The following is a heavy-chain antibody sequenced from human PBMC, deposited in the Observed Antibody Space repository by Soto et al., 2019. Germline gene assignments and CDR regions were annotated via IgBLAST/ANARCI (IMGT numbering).Heavy chain of an antibody. V-gene: IGHV5-51*01. Sequence: PWESLKISCKASGYRFSTYWIGWVRQRPGKGPEWMAIIYPGDSDTRENPSFQGQVTISADKSSNTVHLQWRSLKASDTAIYYCARLGGIVDTGTWIQWGQGTPVTLSS. CDR1: GYRFSTYW. D-gene: IGHD1-26*01. J-gene: IGHJ4*02. CDR2: IYPGDSDT. CDR3: ARLGGIVDTGTWIQ.